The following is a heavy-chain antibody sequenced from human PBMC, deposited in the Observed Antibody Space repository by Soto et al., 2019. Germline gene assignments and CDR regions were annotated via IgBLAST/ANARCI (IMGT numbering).Heavy chain of an antibody. Sequence: QVYLVQSGSEVKKTGSSLKVSCKTSGDLFTNFALSWVRQAPGQGLEWMGRMTPESGVIYYSSKFRGRVTLTRDTSINTAYMELTTLRFDDTAVYYCARAPIWGPTGDLDYWGQGTLATVST. CDR1: GDLFTNFA. CDR2: MTPESGVI. CDR3: ARAPIWGPTGDLDY. D-gene: IGHD1-26*01. V-gene: IGHV1-2*02. J-gene: IGHJ4*02.